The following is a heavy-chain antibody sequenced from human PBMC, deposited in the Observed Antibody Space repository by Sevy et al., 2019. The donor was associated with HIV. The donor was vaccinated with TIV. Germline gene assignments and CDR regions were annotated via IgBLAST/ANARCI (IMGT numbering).Heavy chain of an antibody. D-gene: IGHD2-2*01. CDR3: VRDKEVGDSFLDA. J-gene: IGHJ5*02. V-gene: IGHV3-7*03. CDR1: GFNFRNSG. CDR2: IRQDGSEA. Sequence: GGSLRLSCVASGFNFRNSGMSWVRQAPGKGLECVAVIRQDGSEAYYVDSVKGRFTISRDNAKNALYMQMNILRDEDTAMDVRVRDKEVGDSFLDAWGQRTPVTVSS.